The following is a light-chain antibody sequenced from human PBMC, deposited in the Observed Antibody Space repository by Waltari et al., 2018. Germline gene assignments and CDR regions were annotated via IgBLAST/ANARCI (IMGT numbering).Light chain of an antibody. CDR1: SPNIGNNY. J-gene: IGLJ3*02. CDR3: GTWDTSLSAGM. Sequence: QSVLTQPPSVSAAPGQKVTISCSGSSPNIGNNYVLWYQQLPGTAPKLLIYENNKRPSGIPDRFSGSKSGTSATLGITGLQTGDEADYYCGTWDTSLSAGMFGGGTKLTVL. CDR2: ENN. V-gene: IGLV1-51*02.